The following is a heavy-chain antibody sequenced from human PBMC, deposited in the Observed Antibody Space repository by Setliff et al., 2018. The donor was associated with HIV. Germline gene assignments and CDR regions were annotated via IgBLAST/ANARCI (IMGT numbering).Heavy chain of an antibody. J-gene: IGHJ4*02. CDR3: ARAYTRGWYLELGLSYFDS. CDR2: INPNSGGT. V-gene: IGHV1-2*02. D-gene: IGHD6-19*01. CDR1: GDSFSNYA. Sequence: ASVKVSCKSSGDSFSNYAISWVRQAPGQGLKGMGWINPNSGGTNYAQKFQGRVTMTRDTSIYTAYRELSRLSSDDRSLYYCARAYTRGWYLELGLSYFDSWGQGTLVTVSS.